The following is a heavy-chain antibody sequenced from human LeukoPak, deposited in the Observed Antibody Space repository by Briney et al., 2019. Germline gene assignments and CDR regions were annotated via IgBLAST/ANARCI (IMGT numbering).Heavy chain of an antibody. CDR2: LRLICVRT. D-gene: IGHD2/OR15-2a*01. CDR3: AKELL. Sequence: GGSLRLSCAASGVTFSSYAMRWVGQAPVYGLVCVSALRLICVRTSYAHSVTVRFTISRDNSKNTLYLQLNSLRAEDTAVYYCAKELLWGQGTLVTVSS. V-gene: IGHV3-23*01. J-gene: IGHJ4*02. CDR1: GVTFSSYA.